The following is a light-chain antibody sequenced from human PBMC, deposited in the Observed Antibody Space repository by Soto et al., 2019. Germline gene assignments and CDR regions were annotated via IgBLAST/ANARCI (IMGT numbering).Light chain of an antibody. CDR1: QSVSSN. V-gene: IGKV3-15*01. Sequence: EIVLTQSPGTLSLSPGERATLSCRASQSVSSNLAWYQQKPGQAPRLLIYDASTRATGIPARFSGSGSGTEFTLTISSLQSEDFAVYYCQQYNNWPRNTFGQGTKVDIK. CDR2: DAS. J-gene: IGKJ2*01. CDR3: QQYNNWPRNT.